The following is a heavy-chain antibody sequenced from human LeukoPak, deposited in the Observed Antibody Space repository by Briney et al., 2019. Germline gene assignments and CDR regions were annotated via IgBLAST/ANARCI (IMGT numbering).Heavy chain of an antibody. D-gene: IGHD3-3*01. CDR3: VRFSPRDPLDY. J-gene: IGHJ4*02. CDR2: INPNSGGT. CDR1: GYTFTGYY. Sequence: GASVKVSCKASGYTFTGYYMHWVRQAPGQGLEWMGWINPNSGGTNYAQKFQGRVTMARDTSISTAYMELSRLRSDDTAVYYCVRFSPRDPLDYWGQGTLVTVSS. V-gene: IGHV1-2*02.